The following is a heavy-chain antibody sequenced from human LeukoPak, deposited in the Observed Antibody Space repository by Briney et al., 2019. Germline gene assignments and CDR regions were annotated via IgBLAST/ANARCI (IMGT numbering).Heavy chain of an antibody. CDR2: IKQDGSEK. CDR3: ARDNILGAANLDN. CDR1: GFTFSRYW. J-gene: IGHJ4*02. Sequence: GGSLRLSCAASGFTFSRYWMSWVRQAPGKGLEWVANIKQDGSEKNYVDSVKGRVTISRDNAKNSLYLQMNSLRAEDTAVYYCARDNILGAANLDNWGQGTLVTVSS. D-gene: IGHD6-13*01. V-gene: IGHV3-7*05.